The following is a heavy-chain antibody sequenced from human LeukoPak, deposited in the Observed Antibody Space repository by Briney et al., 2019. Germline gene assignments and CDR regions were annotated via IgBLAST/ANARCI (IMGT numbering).Heavy chain of an antibody. D-gene: IGHD5-18*01. CDR3: AREYSYSYYFDY. V-gene: IGHV4-31*03. Sequence: NASETLSLTCTVSGGSISSGGYYWSWIRQHPGKGLEWTGYIYYSGTTYYNPSLKSRLTISVDTSKNQFSLKLSSVTAADTAVYYCAREYSYSYYFDYWGQGTLVAVSS. CDR2: IYYSGTT. J-gene: IGHJ4*02. CDR1: GGSISSGGYY.